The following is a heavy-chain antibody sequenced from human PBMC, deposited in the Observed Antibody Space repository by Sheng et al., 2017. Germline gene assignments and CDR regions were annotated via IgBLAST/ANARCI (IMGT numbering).Heavy chain of an antibody. CDR2: ISPDGSNS. Sequence: QVQVVESGGGVVQPGRSLRLSCAASGFTFSNYPIHWIRLAPGKGLECVAVISPDGSNSYYADSVTGRFTISRDNSKNTPYLQMNTLRLEDTAMYYCAWGSQYFFDYWGQGALV. CDR1: GFTFSNYP. V-gene: IGHV3-30*01. D-gene: IGHD7-27*01. CDR3: AWGSQYFFDY. J-gene: IGHJ4*02.